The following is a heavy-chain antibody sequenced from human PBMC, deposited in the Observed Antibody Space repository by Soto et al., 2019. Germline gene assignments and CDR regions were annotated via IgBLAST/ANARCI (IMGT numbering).Heavy chain of an antibody. V-gene: IGHV4-31*03. J-gene: IGHJ4*02. CDR1: GGSISNGYYY. CDR2: IYHSGRT. D-gene: IGHD6-13*01. Sequence: PSETLSLTCTVSGGSISNGYYYWSWVRQNPGKGLEWIGHIYHSGRTYYNPSLKSRVTISVDTSKNQFSLNLSSVTAADTAVYYWARPPFKAAAYYFDYWGQGTLVTVSS. CDR3: ARPPFKAAAYYFDY.